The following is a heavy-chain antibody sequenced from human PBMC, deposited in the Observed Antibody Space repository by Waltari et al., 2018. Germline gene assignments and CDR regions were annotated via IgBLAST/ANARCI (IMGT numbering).Heavy chain of an antibody. CDR3: XREGEWDVPLDX. J-gene: IGHJ4*02. V-gene: IGHV3-30*01. D-gene: IGHD1-26*01. CDR1: GFTFSNFA. CDR2: IXFDGIXK. Sequence: QVXLVXSGGGVVQPGKSXRLSCAASGFTFSNFALDWVRPAPXKGIEXVALIXFDGIXKRSADSVKGXFTISRDNSKNTLYLQMXSLRPEDTXVXYCXREGEWDVPLDXWGQGTLVTVSS.